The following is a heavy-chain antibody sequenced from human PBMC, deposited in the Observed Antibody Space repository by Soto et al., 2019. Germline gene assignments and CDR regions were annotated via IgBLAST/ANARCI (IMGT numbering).Heavy chain of an antibody. D-gene: IGHD2-8*02. J-gene: IGHJ6*03. CDR2: IYYSGTT. CDR1: GGSISGYY. V-gene: IGHV4-59*01. CDR3: ARLTGGTYLSFYYYIGV. Sequence: QVQLQESGPGLVKPSETLSLTCTVSGGSISGYYWSWLRQPPGKGLEWIGYIYYSGTTNYDPSLKSRVTMSVDTSKNQFSLKLSSVTAADTPVYYCARLTGGTYLSFYYYIGVWGKGTTVTVSS.